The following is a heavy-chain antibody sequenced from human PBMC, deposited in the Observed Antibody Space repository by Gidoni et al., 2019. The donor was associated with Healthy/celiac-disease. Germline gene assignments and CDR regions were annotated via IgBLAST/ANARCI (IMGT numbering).Heavy chain of an antibody. D-gene: IGHD3-16*01. Sequence: QVQLVESGGGVVQPGRSLRLSCAASGFPFSSYGMHRVRQAPGKGLEWVAVISYDGSNKYYADSVKGRFTISRDNSKNTLYLQMNSLRAEDTAVYYCAKLGARLGYWGQGTLVTVSS. CDR2: ISYDGSNK. V-gene: IGHV3-30*18. CDR1: GFPFSSYG. CDR3: AKLGARLGY. J-gene: IGHJ4*02.